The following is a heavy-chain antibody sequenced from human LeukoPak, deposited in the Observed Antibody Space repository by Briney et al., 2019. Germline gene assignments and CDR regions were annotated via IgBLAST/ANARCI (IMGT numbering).Heavy chain of an antibody. D-gene: IGHD2-15*01. J-gene: IGHJ6*04. CDR3: ARELYIVVVVAADYYGMDV. V-gene: IGHV3-30*04. CDR1: GFTFSSYA. CDR2: ISYDGSNK. Sequence: GSLRLSCAASGFTFSSYAMHWVRQAPGKGLEWVAVISYDGSNKYYADSVKGRFTISRDNSKNTLYLQMNSLRAEDTAVYYCARELYIVVVVAADYYGMDVWGKGTTVTVSS.